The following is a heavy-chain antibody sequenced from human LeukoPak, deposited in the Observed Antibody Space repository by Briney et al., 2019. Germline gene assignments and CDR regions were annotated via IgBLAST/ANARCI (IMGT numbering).Heavy chain of an antibody. CDR1: GYSISSGYY. Sequence: KPSETLSLTCTVSGYSISSGYYWGWIRQPPGKGLEWIGSIYHSGSTYYNPSLKSRVTISVDTSKNQFSLKLSSVTAADTAVHYCAKVIVGAGFDFWGQGALATVSS. V-gene: IGHV4-38-2*02. CDR2: IYHSGST. CDR3: AKVIVGAGFDF. D-gene: IGHD1-26*01. J-gene: IGHJ4*02.